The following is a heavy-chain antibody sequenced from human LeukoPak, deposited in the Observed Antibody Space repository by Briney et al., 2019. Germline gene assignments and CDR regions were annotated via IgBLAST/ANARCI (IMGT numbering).Heavy chain of an antibody. D-gene: IGHD3-22*01. CDR1: GVIFSNYG. CDR2: IWFDGSNQ. CDR3: ARDDFAGDSSGYIDY. V-gene: IGHV3-33*01. J-gene: IGHJ4*02. Sequence: GGSLRLSCAASGVIFSNYGMHWVRQAPGKGLEWVAVIWFDGSNQYHAGAVKGRFTFSRDNSKNTLYLQMSSLRAEDTALYYCARDDFAGDSSGYIDYWGQGTLVTVSS.